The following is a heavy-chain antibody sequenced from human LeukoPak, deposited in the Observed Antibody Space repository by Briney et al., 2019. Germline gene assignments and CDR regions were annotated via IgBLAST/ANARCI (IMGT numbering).Heavy chain of an antibody. V-gene: IGHV1-2*02. CDR1: GYTFTVYY. J-gene: IGHJ4*02. Sequence: ASVKVSCKASGYTFTVYYMHRVRQAPGQGLEWMGWINPNSGGTKYAQKFQGRVTMTRDTSISAAYMELSRLRSDDTAVYYCARAGSWYVDYWGQGTLVTVSS. CDR2: INPNSGGT. CDR3: ARAGSWYVDY. D-gene: IGHD6-13*01.